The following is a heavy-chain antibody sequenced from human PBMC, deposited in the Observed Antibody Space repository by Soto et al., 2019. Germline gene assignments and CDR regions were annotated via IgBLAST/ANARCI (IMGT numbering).Heavy chain of an antibody. CDR1: GGSISSYY. CDR2: IYYSGST. CDR3: ARGGWRHIDY. V-gene: IGHV4-59*01. D-gene: IGHD3-3*01. Sequence: SETLSLTCTVSGGSISSYYWSWIRQPPGKGLECIGYIYYSGSTYYNPSLKSRVTISVDTSKNQFSLKLSSVTAADTAVYYCARGGWRHIDYWGQGTLVTVSS. J-gene: IGHJ4*02.